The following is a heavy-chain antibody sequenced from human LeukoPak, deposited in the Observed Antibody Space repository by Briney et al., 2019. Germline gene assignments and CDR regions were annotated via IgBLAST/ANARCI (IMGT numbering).Heavy chain of an antibody. D-gene: IGHD5-12*01. J-gene: IGHJ4*02. CDR3: ARGRPTWLRPYPTNF. CDR1: GFTFDDYG. CDR2: INWIGGST. V-gene: IGHV3-20*04. Sequence: PGGSLRLSCAASGFTFDDYGMNWVRQVPGKGLEWVSGINWIGGSTGYADSVKGRFTISRDNAKNSLCLQMNSLRAEDTAVYYCARGRPTWLRPYPTNFWGQGTLVTVSS.